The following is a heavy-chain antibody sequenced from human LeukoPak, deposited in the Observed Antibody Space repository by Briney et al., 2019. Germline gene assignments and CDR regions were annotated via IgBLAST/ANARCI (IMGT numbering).Heavy chain of an antibody. CDR3: ARSGRLLWFGERSFNWFDP. D-gene: IGHD3-10*01. J-gene: IGHJ5*02. CDR1: GGTFSSYA. CDR2: IIPIFGTA. V-gene: IGHV1-69*13. Sequence: SVKVSCKASGGTFSSYAISWVRQAPGQGLEWMGGIIPIFGTANYAQRFQGRVTITADESTSTAYMELSSLRSEDTAVYYCARSGRLLWFGERSFNWFDPWGQGTLVTVSS.